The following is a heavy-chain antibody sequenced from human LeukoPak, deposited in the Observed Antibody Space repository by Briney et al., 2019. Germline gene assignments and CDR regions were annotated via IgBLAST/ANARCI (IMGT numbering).Heavy chain of an antibody. CDR1: GYTFTSYA. Sequence: ASVKVSCKASGYTFTSYAMHWVRQAPGQRLEWMGWINAGYGNTKYSQKFQGRVTITRDTSASTAYMELSSLRSEDTAVYYCAREQSNAFDIWCQETMVTVSS. V-gene: IGHV1-3*01. D-gene: IGHD4-11*01. CDR3: AREQSNAFDI. J-gene: IGHJ3*02. CDR2: INAGYGNT.